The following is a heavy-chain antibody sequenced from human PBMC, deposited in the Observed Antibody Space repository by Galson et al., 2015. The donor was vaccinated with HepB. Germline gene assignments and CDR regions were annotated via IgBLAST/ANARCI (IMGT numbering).Heavy chain of an antibody. J-gene: IGHJ1*01. V-gene: IGHV1-69*13. Sequence: SVKVSCKASGGTFSNYAISWVRQAPGQGLEWMGGIIPMFGTADYAQKFQGRVTITADESTSTAYMELSSLRSEDTAVYYCASGGNSRAEYFQHWGQGTLVTVSS. CDR1: GGTFSNYA. CDR3: ASGGNSRAEYFQH. D-gene: IGHD4-23*01. CDR2: IIPMFGTA.